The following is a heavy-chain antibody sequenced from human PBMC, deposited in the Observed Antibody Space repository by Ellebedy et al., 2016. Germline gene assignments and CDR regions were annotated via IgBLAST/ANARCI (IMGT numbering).Heavy chain of an antibody. CDR3: ARGNKLGSSSPFDY. CDR2: INHSGST. CDR1: GGSFSGYY. Sequence: SETLSLTCAVYGGSFSGYYWSWIRQPPGKGLEWIGEINHSGSTNYNPSLKSRVTISVDTSKNQFSLKLSSVTAADTAVYYCARGNKLGSSSPFDYWGQGALVTVSS. V-gene: IGHV4-34*01. D-gene: IGHD6-6*01. J-gene: IGHJ4*02.